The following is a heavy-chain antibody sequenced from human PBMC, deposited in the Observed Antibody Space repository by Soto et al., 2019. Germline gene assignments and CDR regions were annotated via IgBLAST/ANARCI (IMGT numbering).Heavy chain of an antibody. V-gene: IGHV1-2*02. CDR1: GYSFTAYY. CDR2: INPDSGAT. Sequence: HEHLVQSGAEVKRPGASLKVSCKASGYSFTAYYIHWVRQAPGQGLEWMGWINPDSGATNYAQNFQGRVPLTSDTSLSTASMDLTSLTSDDTAVYYCARGDYGTGGYPFHYFDYWGQGTLVIVSS. J-gene: IGHJ4*02. CDR3: ARGDYGTGGYPFHYFDY. D-gene: IGHD2-8*02.